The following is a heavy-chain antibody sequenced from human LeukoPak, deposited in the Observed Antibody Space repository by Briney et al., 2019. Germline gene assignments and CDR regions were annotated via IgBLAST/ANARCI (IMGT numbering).Heavy chain of an antibody. CDR2: MNPNSGNT. V-gene: IGHV1-8*01. CDR1: GYTFTSYD. CDR3: ARTVRYGRTIFGVVKVYYYYYMDV. Sequence: ASVKVSCKASGYTFTSYDINWVRQATGQGLEWMGWMNPNSGNTGYAQKFQGRVTMTRNTSISTAYMELGSLRSEDTAVYYCARTVRYGRTIFGVVKVYYYYYMDVWGKGTTVTVSS. D-gene: IGHD3-3*01. J-gene: IGHJ6*03.